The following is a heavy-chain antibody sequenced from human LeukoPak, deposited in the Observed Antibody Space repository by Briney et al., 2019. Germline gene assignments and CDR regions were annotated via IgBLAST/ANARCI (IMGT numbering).Heavy chain of an antibody. Sequence: SVKVSCKASGGTFSGYAISWVRQAPGQGLEWMGRIIPIFGTANYAQKFQGRVTITADKSTSTAYMELSSLRSEDTAVYYCARAGVGIAGFDYWGQGTLVTVSS. V-gene: IGHV1-69*06. CDR3: ARAGVGIAGFDY. J-gene: IGHJ4*02. CDR1: GGTFSGYA. CDR2: IIPIFGTA. D-gene: IGHD6-13*01.